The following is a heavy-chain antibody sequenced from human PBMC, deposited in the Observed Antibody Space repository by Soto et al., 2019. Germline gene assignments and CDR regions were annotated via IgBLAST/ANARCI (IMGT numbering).Heavy chain of an antibody. Sequence: PSETLSLTCTISGGSVSTYYWSWIRQPPGKELEWIGLTSYSGNTNYNPSLKSRVAIAVDTSKNQFSLTLNSVTAADTAVYYCAREVSYGLYCWGQGTLVTVSS. D-gene: IGHD4-17*01. CDR2: TSYSGNT. CDR3: AREVSYGLYC. V-gene: IGHV4-59*02. CDR1: GGSVSTYY. J-gene: IGHJ4*02.